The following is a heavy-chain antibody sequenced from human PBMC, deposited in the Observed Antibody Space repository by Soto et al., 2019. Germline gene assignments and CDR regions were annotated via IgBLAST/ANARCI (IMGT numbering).Heavy chain of an antibody. CDR2: ISGSGGST. CDR1: GFTFSSYA. Sequence: GGSLTLSCAASGFTFSSYAMSWVRQAPGKGLEWVSAISGSGGSTYYADSVEGRFTISRDNSKNTLYLQMNSLRAEDTAVYYCAKGTYDFWTYFDYWGQGTLVTVSS. V-gene: IGHV3-23*01. J-gene: IGHJ4*02. D-gene: IGHD3-3*01. CDR3: AKGTYDFWTYFDY.